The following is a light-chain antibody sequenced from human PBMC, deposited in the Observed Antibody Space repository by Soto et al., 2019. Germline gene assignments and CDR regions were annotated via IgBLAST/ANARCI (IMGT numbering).Light chain of an antibody. V-gene: IGKV3-20*01. CDR2: DVS. Sequence: DIVLTQSPGTLSLSPGERATLSCRSSQSVSSNYLAWYQQKPDQAPRLVIYDVSGRATGIPDRFSGSGSGTDFLLTIGRLEPEDSAVYYCQQYGISPTFGQGTKVEIK. J-gene: IGKJ1*01. CDR3: QQYGISPT. CDR1: QSVSSNY.